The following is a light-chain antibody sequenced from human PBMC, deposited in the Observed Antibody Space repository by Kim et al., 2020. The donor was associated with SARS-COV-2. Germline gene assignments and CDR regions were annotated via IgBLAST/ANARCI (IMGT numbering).Light chain of an antibody. CDR2: DAS. Sequence: DIQMTQSPSSLSASVGDRVTITCQASQDIVNYLNWYQQKPGKAPKLLIYDASNLETGVPSRFSGSGSWTDFTFTISSLQPEDIATYYCQQFDDLITFGGGTKVDIK. CDR3: QQFDDLIT. J-gene: IGKJ4*01. V-gene: IGKV1-33*01. CDR1: QDIVNY.